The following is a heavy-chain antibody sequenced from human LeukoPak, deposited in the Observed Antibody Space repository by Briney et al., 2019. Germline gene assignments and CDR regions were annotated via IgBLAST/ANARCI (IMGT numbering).Heavy chain of an antibody. CDR1: GFTFSSYE. CDR3: ASHDFWSGRGFDY. Sequence: GGSLRLSCAASGFTFSSYEMNWVRQAPGKGLEWVSYISSSGSTIYYADSVKGRFTISRDNAKNSLYLQMNSLRAEDTAVYYCASHDFWSGRGFDYWGQGTLVTVSS. CDR2: ISSSGSTI. V-gene: IGHV3-48*03. D-gene: IGHD3-3*01. J-gene: IGHJ4*02.